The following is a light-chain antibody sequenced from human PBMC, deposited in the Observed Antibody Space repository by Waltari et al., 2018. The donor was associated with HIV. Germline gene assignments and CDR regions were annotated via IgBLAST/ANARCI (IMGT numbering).Light chain of an antibody. Sequence: FVLTQSPGTLSLSTGDRATISCRASQSVPNNYLAWYQKKVGQAPRLLIYGASTRATGIPSRFSGSGSGADFTLTINRLEPEDFAVYYCQHYGTSLHWTFGQGTKVEIK. CDR3: QHYGTSLHWT. J-gene: IGKJ1*01. CDR1: QSVPNNY. CDR2: GAS. V-gene: IGKV3-20*01.